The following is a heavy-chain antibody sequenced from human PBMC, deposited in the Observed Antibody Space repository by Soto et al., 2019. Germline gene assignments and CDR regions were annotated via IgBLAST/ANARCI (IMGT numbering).Heavy chain of an antibody. J-gene: IGHJ6*02. CDR3: ARELWEVPVSGTDAYHYYGMDV. Sequence: RASVKVSCKASGYTFTGYYMHWVRQAPGQGLEWMGWINPNSGGTNYAQKFQGWVTMTRDTSISTAYMELSRLRSDDTAVYYCARELWEVPVSGTDAYHYYGMDVCGQGTTVTVSS. CDR1: GYTFTGYY. V-gene: IGHV1-2*04. D-gene: IGHD2-2*01. CDR2: INPNSGGT.